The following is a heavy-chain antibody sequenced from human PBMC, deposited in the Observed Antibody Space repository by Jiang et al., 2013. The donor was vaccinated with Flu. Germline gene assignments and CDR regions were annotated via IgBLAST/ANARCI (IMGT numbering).Heavy chain of an antibody. J-gene: IGHJ4*02. Sequence: VQLVESGGDLIQPGGSLRLSCAVSGFSVNSNYMTWVRQAPGKGLEWVSVIYNNGDTFYADSVRGRFTFSKDNSQNMLYLQMNSLRAEDTAVYYCARLPSFTSGRLLDYWGRGTLVTVSS. CDR1: GFSVNSNY. CDR3: ARLPSFTSGRLLDY. CDR2: IYNNGDT. V-gene: IGHV3-53*01. D-gene: IGHD6-19*01.